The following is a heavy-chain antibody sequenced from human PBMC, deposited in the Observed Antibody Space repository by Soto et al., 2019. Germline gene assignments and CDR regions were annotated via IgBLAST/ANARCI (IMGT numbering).Heavy chain of an antibody. Sequence: QVQLVQSGAEVKKPGSSVKVSCKASGGTFSSYAISWVRQAPGQGLEWMGGIIPIFGTANYAQKFQGRVTITADESTSPAYMELSSLRSEDTAVYYCARTSTKAAAACVYYYGMDVWGQGTTVTVSS. J-gene: IGHJ6*02. D-gene: IGHD6-13*01. CDR3: ARTSTKAAAACVYYYGMDV. CDR1: GGTFSSYA. CDR2: IIPIFGTA. V-gene: IGHV1-69*12.